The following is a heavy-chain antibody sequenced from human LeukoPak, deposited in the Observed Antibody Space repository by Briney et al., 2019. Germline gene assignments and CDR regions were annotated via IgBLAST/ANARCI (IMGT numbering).Heavy chain of an antibody. D-gene: IGHD6-13*01. V-gene: IGHV3-7*01. Sequence: PGGALRLSCAASGFTFSSYSMNWVPQAPGKGLEWVANIKQDGSEKYYVDTVKGRFTISRDNAKNSLYLQMNSLRAEDTAVYYCASRSSSLRPIDYWGQGTLVTVSS. CDR1: GFTFSSYS. CDR2: IKQDGSEK. CDR3: ASRSSSLRPIDY. J-gene: IGHJ4*02.